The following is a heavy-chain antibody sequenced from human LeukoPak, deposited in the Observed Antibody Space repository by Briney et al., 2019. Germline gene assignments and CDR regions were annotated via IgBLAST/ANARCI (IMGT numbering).Heavy chain of an antibody. V-gene: IGHV4-4*07. D-gene: IGHD2-2*03. CDR3: AGELTGYCSSTSCHSRDY. J-gene: IGHJ4*02. CDR2: IYTSGST. CDR1: GGSISSYY. Sequence: PSETLSLTCTVSGGSISSYYWSWIRQPAGKGLEWIGRIYTSGSTNYNPSLKSRVTMSVDTSKNQFSLKLSSVTAADTAVYYCAGELTGYCSSTSCHSRDYWGQGTLVTVSS.